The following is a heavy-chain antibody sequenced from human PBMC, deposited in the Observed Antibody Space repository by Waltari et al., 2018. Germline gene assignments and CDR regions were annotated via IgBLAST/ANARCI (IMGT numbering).Heavy chain of an antibody. V-gene: IGHV1-18*01. D-gene: IGHD6-19*01. CDR3: AKLRGIGVAGNPQPFDD. CDR1: GYTFTNYR. J-gene: IGHJ4*02. CDR2: ISAYNGDT. Sequence: QVQLVQSGAEVKKPGASVKVSCKASGYTFTNYRITWVRQAPGQGLEWMGWISAYNGDTNYARRLQGRVTMTTDTSTSTAYMELRSLRSDDTAVYYCAKLRGIGVAGNPQPFDDWGQGTLVTVSS.